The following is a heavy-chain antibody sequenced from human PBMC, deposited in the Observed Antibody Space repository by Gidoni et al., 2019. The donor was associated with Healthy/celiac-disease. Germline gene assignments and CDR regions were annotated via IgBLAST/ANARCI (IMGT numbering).Heavy chain of an antibody. CDR2: INPSGGST. J-gene: IGHJ6*02. CDR1: GYTFTSYD. Sequence: QVQLVQTGAEVKKPGASVKVSCKASGYTFTSYDMHWVRQAPGQGLEWMGIINPSGGSTSYAQKFQGRVTMTRDTSTSTVYMELSSLRSEDTAVYYCARSVHSEFLEWLLYRSDYYYGMDVWGQGTTVTVSS. CDR3: ARSVHSEFLEWLLYRSDYYYGMDV. V-gene: IGHV1-46*01. D-gene: IGHD3-3*01.